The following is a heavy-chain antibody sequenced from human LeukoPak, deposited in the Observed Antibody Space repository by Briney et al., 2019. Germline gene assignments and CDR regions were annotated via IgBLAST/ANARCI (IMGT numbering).Heavy chain of an antibody. CDR1: GGTFSSYA. V-gene: IGHV1-69*04. D-gene: IGHD3-10*01. CDR2: IIPILGIA. J-gene: IGHJ6*02. CDR3: ARDPGFFYYGMDV. Sequence: SVKVSCKASGGTFSSYAISWVRQAPGQGLEWMGRIIPILGIANYAQRFQGRVTITADKSTSTAYMELGSLRSEDTAVYYCARDPGFFYYGMDVWGQGTTVTVSS.